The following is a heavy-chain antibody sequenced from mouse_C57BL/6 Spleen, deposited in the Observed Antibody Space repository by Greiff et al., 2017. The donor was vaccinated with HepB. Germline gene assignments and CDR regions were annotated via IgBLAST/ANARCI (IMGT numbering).Heavy chain of an antibody. CDR2: IDPSASYT. Sequence: QVQLQQPGAELVKPGASVKLSCKASGYTFTSYWMQWVKQRPGQGLEWIGEIDPSASYTNYNQQFKGKATLTVDTSSSTAYMQLSSLTSEDSAVYYCARLVTTRAYWGKGTLVTVSA. D-gene: IGHD2-5*01. CDR3: ARLVTTRAY. J-gene: IGHJ3*01. CDR1: GYTFTSYW. V-gene: IGHV1-50*01.